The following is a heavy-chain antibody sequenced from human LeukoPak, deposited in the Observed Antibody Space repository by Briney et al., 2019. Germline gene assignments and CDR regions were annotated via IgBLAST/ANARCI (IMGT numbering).Heavy chain of an antibody. D-gene: IGHD3-16*01. J-gene: IGHJ4*02. CDR2: INHSGST. Sequence: SETLSLTCAVYGGSFSGYYWSWIRQPPGKGLEWIGEINHSGSTNYNPSLKSRVTISVDTSKNQFSLKLSSVTAADTAVYYCARSLYAVGFDYWGQGTLVTVSS. CDR3: ARSLYAVGFDY. V-gene: IGHV4-34*01. CDR1: GGSFSGYY.